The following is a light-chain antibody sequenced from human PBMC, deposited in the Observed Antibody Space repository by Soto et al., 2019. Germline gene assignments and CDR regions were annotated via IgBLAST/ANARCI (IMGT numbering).Light chain of an antibody. V-gene: IGKV3-15*01. CDR2: GAS. CDR3: QHYDHWPLA. Sequence: EIVMTQSPATLSASPGERVTLSCRASQSVRSNLAWSQQKSGQAPSLLIYGASTRAAGVPDRFSGSGSGTEFTLTISSLQSEDFAVYYCQHYDHWPLAFGQVTKVEIK. CDR1: QSVRSN. J-gene: IGKJ1*01.